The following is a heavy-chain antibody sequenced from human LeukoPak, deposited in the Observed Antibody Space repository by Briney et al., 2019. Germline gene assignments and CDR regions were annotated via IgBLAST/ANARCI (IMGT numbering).Heavy chain of an antibody. D-gene: IGHD3-10*01. V-gene: IGHV3-9*01. CDR3: ARALWFGETFPAY. J-gene: IGHJ4*02. CDR1: GFTFDDYA. CDR2: ISWNSGSI. Sequence: PGGSLRLSCAASGFTFDDYAMHWVRQAPGKGLEWVSGISWNSGSIGYADSVKGRFTISRDNAKNSLYPQMNSLRAEDTAVYYCARALWFGETFPAYWGQGTLVTVSS.